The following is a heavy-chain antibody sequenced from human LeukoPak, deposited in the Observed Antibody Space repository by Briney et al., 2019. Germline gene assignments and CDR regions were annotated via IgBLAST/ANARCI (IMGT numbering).Heavy chain of an antibody. J-gene: IGHJ4*02. CDR1: GDSVSRSSYY. Sequence: PLETLSLTCIVPGDSVSRSSYYWTWIRQPPGKGLEWIGYIYYIGSTNSSPSLESRLTMSVDTSKNQFSLRLSSVIAADTAVYYCVRYYDSTGSFDYWGQGTLVTVSS. D-gene: IGHD3-22*01. CDR3: VRYYDSTGSFDY. CDR2: IYYIGST. V-gene: IGHV4-61*01.